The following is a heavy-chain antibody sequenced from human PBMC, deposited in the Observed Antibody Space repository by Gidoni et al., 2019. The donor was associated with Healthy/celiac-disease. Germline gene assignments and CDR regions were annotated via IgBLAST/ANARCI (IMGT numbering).Heavy chain of an antibody. CDR1: GGSFSGYY. J-gene: IGHJ6*02. CDR2: INHSGST. Sequence: VQLQQWGAGLLKPSETLSLTCAVYGGSFSGYYWRWIRQPPGKGLEWIGEINHSGSTNYNPSLKSRVTISVDTSKNQFSLKLSSVTAADTAVYYCARLETTAPTPNRSRGPYYYYGMDVWGQGTTVTVSS. V-gene: IGHV4-34*01. D-gene: IGHD4-17*01. CDR3: ARLETTAPTPNRSRGPYYYYGMDV.